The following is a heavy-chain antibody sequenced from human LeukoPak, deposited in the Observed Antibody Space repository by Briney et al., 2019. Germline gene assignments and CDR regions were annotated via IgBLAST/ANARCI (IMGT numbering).Heavy chain of an antibody. CDR3: ARAYVWGSYRYEEESTHGMDV. CDR2: ISSSSSYI. J-gene: IGHJ6*02. V-gene: IGHV3-21*01. D-gene: IGHD3-16*02. Sequence: GGSLRLSCAASGFTFSSYRMNWVRQAPGKGLEWVSSISSSSSYIYYADSVTGRFTISRDNAKTSLYLQMNSLRAEDTAVYYCARAYVWGSYRYEEESTHGMDVWGQGTTVTVSS. CDR1: GFTFSSYR.